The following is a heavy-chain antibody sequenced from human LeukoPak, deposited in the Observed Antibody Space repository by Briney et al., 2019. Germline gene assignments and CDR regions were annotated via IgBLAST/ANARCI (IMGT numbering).Heavy chain of an antibody. J-gene: IGHJ4*02. CDR3: ASALNSRSSSC. V-gene: IGHV1-2*02. CDR2: FNPESGGT. Sequence: GAAVQGSCKASGCRFTNYYMQWGRRAPGQGVEWMGWFNPESGGTNYSQKFQGRVTMTTDTTISTAYMELTRLRSDDTAVYYCASALNSRSSSCWGQGTRVTVSS. CDR1: GCRFTNYY. D-gene: IGHD6-13*01.